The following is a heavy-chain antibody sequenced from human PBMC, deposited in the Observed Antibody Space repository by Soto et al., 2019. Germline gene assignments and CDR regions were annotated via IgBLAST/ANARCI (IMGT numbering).Heavy chain of an antibody. D-gene: IGHD4-17*01. V-gene: IGHV1-46*01. CDR1: GYTFTSYY. Sequence: ASVKVSCKASGYTFTSYYMHWLRQAPGQGLEWMGVIEPSGGSRSYTQKFQGRVTMTRDTSTSTVYMELSSLRSEDTAVYYCARTPMTFYYFDFWGQGTLVTVSS. CDR2: IEPSGGSR. CDR3: ARTPMTFYYFDF. J-gene: IGHJ4*02.